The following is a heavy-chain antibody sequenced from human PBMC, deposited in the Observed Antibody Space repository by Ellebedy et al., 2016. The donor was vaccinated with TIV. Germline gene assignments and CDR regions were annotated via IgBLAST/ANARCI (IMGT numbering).Heavy chain of an antibody. CDR1: GYTFTSFD. CDR2: MNPNTGHT. Sequence: AASVKVSCKASGYTFTSFDINWMRQATGQGLEWMGWMNPNTGHTGYAQNFQGRVTMTEDTSTDTAYMELSSLRSEDTAVYYCAVTMIVVGGDAFDIWGQGTLVTVSS. J-gene: IGHJ3*02. V-gene: IGHV1-8*01. CDR3: AVTMIVVGGDAFDI. D-gene: IGHD3-22*01.